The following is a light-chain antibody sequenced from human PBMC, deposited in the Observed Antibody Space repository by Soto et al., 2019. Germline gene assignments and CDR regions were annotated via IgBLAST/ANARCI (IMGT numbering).Light chain of an antibody. CDR1: QSISSY. V-gene: IGKV1-39*01. Sequence: DIQMTQFPSYLSASVGDRFTITCRASQSISSYLNWYQQKPGKAPKLLIYAESSLQIGVPSRFTVSGSGTDFTLTISSLQPEEFATDYCQQRYTTWTFGQGNKLYI. J-gene: IGKJ1*01. CDR3: QQRYTTWT. CDR2: AES.